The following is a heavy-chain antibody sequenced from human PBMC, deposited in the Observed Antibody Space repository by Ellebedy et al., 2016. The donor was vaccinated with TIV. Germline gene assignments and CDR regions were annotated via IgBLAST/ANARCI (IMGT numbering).Heavy chain of an antibody. CDR1: GDSVSRYY. CDR3: ARDLYYYGSGSPTPFDY. J-gene: IGHJ4*02. CDR2: IYATGSA. D-gene: IGHD3-10*01. Sequence: MPSETLSLTCTVSGDSVSRYYWSWIRQPAGKGLQWIGRIYATGSANYNPSLKSRVSMSIDTSKNQFSLKLNSVTAADTAVYYCARDLYYYGSGSPTPFDYWGQGTLVTVSS. V-gene: IGHV4-4*07.